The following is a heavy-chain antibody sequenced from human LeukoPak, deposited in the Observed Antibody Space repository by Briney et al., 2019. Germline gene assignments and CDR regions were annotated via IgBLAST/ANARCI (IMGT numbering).Heavy chain of an antibody. V-gene: IGHV4-39*01. Sequence: SETLSLTCIVSGGSISSSSYYWGWIRQPPGKGLEWIGSIYYSGSTYYNPSLKSRVTISVDTSKNQFSLKLSSVTAADTAVYYCARCPIPAAISSFTDWFDPWGQGTLVTVSS. D-gene: IGHD2-2*01. CDR3: ARCPIPAAISSFTDWFDP. J-gene: IGHJ5*02. CDR1: GGSISSSSYY. CDR2: IYYSGST.